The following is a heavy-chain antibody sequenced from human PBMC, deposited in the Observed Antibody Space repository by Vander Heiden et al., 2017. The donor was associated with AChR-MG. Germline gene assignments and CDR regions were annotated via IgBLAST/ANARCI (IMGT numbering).Heavy chain of an antibody. CDR3: ARGSTMTY. V-gene: IGHV3-53*02. CDR1: GFIVSYNS. CDR2: IYSDGNT. D-gene: IGHD3-3*01. J-gene: IGHJ4*02. Sequence: EVQLVETGGGLIQPGGPLRLSCAASGFIVSYNSMTWVRQAPGRGLEWLSVIYSDGNTYYADSVKGRFTISRDNSKNTLYLQINSLRADDTAVYYCARGSTMTYWGQGTPVTVS.